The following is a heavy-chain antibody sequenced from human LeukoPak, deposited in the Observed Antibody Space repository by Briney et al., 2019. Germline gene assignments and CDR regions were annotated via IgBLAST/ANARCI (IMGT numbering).Heavy chain of an antibody. J-gene: IGHJ4*02. D-gene: IGHD3-16*01. CDR2: IYYSGST. CDR1: GVSISSSSYY. Sequence: SETLSLTCTVSGVSISSSSYYWGWTRQPLGKGLEWIGSIYYSGSTYYNPSLKSRVTISVDTSKNQFSLKLGSVTAADTAVYYCARAGGWPRYYFDYWGQGTLVTVSS. CDR3: ARAGGWPRYYFDY. V-gene: IGHV4-39*07.